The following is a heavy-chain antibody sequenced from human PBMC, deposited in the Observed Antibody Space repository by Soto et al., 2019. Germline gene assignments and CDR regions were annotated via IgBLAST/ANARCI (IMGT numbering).Heavy chain of an antibody. D-gene: IGHD2-2*01. Sequence: ASVKVSCKASGYTFTSYGISWVRQAPGQGLEWMGWISAYNGNTNYAQKLQGRVTMTTDTSTSTAYMELRSLRSDDTAVYYCARGFCSGTSCYGSDYWGQGTLVTVSS. CDR3: ARGFCSGTSCYGSDY. V-gene: IGHV1-18*01. CDR2: ISAYNGNT. CDR1: GYTFTSYG. J-gene: IGHJ4*02.